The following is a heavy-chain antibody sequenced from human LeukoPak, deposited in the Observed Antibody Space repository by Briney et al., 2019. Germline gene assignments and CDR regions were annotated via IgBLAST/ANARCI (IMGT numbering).Heavy chain of an antibody. D-gene: IGHD3-10*01. CDR1: GGTFSSYA. Sequence: SVKVSCKASGGTFSSYAIRWLRQAAGQGLEGLGGSISYYGTAKYSQKFQGRVTITADESTSTAYMELSSLRSEDTAVYYCASGLYYGSGSYPYYYYGMDVWGKGTTVTVSS. CDR3: ASGLYYGSGSYPYYYYGMDV. V-gene: IGHV1-69*13. J-gene: IGHJ6*04. CDR2: SISYYGTA.